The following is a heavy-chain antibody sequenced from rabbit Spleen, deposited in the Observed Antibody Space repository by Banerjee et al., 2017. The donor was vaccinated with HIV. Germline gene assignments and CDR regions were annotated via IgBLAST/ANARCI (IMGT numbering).Heavy chain of an antibody. CDR2: IEPIFGTT. D-gene: IGHD6-1*01. CDR1: GFDFNNYY. CDR3: ARVGGVGVDGYATL. V-gene: IGHV1S7*01. J-gene: IGHJ4*01. Sequence: QSLEESGGGLVQPGGSLTLSCKASGFDFNNYYMTWVRQAPGKGLEWIGLIEPIFGTTYYANWVNGLFTLPSPNSQNSLYPQVKGLTAADTATYFCARVGGVGVDGYATLWGPGTLVTVS.